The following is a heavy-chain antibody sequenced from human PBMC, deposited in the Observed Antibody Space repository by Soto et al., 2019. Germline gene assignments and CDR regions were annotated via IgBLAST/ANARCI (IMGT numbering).Heavy chain of an antibody. CDR1: GGSISSDIHY. V-gene: IGHV4-39*01. J-gene: IGHJ3*02. D-gene: IGHD3-10*01. CDR2: IYYSGNI. CDR3: ARHTDCGSGSSCLGSDNMDTDAFDI. Sequence: PSETLSLTCTVSGGSISSDIHYWGCIRQPPGKGLEWIGTIYYSGNIYNNPSLRSRVTISMDTSKNRFSLRLTSVTAADTAVYYCARHTDCGSGSSCLGSDNMDTDAFDIWGQGTMVT.